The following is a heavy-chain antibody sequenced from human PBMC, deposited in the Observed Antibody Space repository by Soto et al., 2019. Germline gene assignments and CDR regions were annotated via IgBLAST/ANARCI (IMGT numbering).Heavy chain of an antibody. V-gene: IGHV1-46*01. CDR1: GYTFTSYY. CDR2: INPSGGST. Sequence: ASVKVSCTASGYTFTSYYMHWVRQAPGQGLEWMGIINPSGGSTSYAQKFQGRVTMTRDTSTSTVYMELSSLRSEDTAVYYCARWPGDGYKRHSPNPFEYWGQGS. D-gene: IGHD6-25*01. CDR3: ARWPGDGYKRHSPNPFEY. J-gene: IGHJ4*02.